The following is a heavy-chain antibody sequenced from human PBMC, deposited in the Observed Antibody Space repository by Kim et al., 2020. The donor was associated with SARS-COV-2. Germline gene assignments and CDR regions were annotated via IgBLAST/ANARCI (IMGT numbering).Heavy chain of an antibody. CDR3: AKAAAGISTFDA. V-gene: IGHV3-23*01. J-gene: IGHJ4*02. D-gene: IGHD6-13*01. Sequence: YADSVRGLITISRDNSKNTLYLQMNRLRAEDTARYYCAKAAAGISTFDAWGQGTLVTVSS.